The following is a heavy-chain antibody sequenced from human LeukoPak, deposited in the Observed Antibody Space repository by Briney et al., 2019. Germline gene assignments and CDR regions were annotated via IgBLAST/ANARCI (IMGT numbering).Heavy chain of an antibody. CDR1: GFTFSSFP. J-gene: IGHJ4*02. CDR2: IRSGGDVT. V-gene: IGHV3-23*01. CDR3: AKELIVAPTGPVGFEY. D-gene: IGHD2-21*01. Sequence: GGSLRLSCAASGFTFSSFPMSWVRQILGKGLQWVSAIRSGGDVTYYADSVKGRFTVSRDNSKNTLYLQLNSLSPEDTAVYYCAKELIVAPTGPVGFEYWGQGTLVTVSS.